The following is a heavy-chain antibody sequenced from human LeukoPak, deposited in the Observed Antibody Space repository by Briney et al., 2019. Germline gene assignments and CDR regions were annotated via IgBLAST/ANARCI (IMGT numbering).Heavy chain of an antibody. J-gene: IGHJ4*02. Sequence: GGSLRLSCAASGFTFSSYNMNWVRQAPGKGLEWISFISSSGGTLLYADSVKGRFAISRDNAKNSLYLQMNGLRAEDTAVYYCTRRRGDGYVGDWGQGILVTVSS. CDR3: TRRRGDGYVGD. CDR2: ISSSGGTL. V-gene: IGHV3-48*01. CDR1: GFTFSSYN. D-gene: IGHD5-24*01.